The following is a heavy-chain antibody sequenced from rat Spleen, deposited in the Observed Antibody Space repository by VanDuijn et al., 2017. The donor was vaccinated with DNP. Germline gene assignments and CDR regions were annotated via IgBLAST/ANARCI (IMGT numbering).Heavy chain of an antibody. Sequence: EVQLVESGGGLVQPGRSLKLSCAASGFTFSKYGMAWVRQAPTQGLEWVASISTNGGNSYYRDSVKGRFTISRDNAKNTQYLQMNSLRSEDTGTYYCAIANGNYWGQGVMVTVSS. CDR2: ISTNGGNS. CDR3: AIANGNY. D-gene: IGHD4-1*01. CDR1: GFTFSKYG. J-gene: IGHJ2*01. V-gene: IGHV5S13*01.